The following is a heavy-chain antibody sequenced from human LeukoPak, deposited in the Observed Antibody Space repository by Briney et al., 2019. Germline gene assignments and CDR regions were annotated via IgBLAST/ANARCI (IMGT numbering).Heavy chain of an antibody. CDR2: ISSGSSYI. V-gene: IGHV3-21*01. CDR3: ARNAGEAVAVEY. J-gene: IGHJ4*02. CDR1: GFTFSTYS. D-gene: IGHD6-19*01. Sequence: NPGGSLRLSCAASGFTFSTYSMNWVRQAPGKGLEWVSSISSGSSYIYYADSVKGRFTISRDNAKNSLYLQMNSLRAEDTAVYYCARNAGEAVAVEYWGQGTLVTVSS.